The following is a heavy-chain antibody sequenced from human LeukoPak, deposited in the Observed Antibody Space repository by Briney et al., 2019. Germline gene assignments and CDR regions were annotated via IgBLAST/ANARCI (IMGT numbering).Heavy chain of an antibody. CDR3: AKGARWELPLDY. J-gene: IGHJ4*02. CDR2: ISGSGGRT. Sequence: GGSLRLSCAASGFTFSSYAMSWVRQAPGKGLEWVSAISGSGGRTYYADSVKGRFTIPRDNSMDTLYLQMNSLRADDTAVYYCAKGARWELPLDYWGQGTLVTVSS. V-gene: IGHV3-23*01. CDR1: GFTFSSYA. D-gene: IGHD1-26*01.